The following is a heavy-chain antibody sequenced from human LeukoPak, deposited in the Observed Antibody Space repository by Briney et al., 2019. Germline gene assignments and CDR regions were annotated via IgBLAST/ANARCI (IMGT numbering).Heavy chain of an antibody. D-gene: IGHD2-15*01. V-gene: IGHV3-23*01. CDR1: GFTFSSYA. CDR2: ISGSGNRT. Sequence: GVALRRSCAASGFTFSSYAMSWVRQAPGKGLEWVSSISGSGNRTYYADSVKGRFTISRDNSKNTLFLQMNSLRAEDTAVYYCAKNLYCGGGSCYPSALGMDVWGQGTTVTVSS. CDR3: AKNLYCGGGSCYPSALGMDV. J-gene: IGHJ6*02.